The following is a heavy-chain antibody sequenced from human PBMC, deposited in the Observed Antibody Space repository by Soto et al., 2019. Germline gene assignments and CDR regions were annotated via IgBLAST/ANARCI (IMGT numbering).Heavy chain of an antibody. J-gene: IGHJ4*02. CDR3: AKGYYYDSSGYLDY. CDR1: GFTFSSYA. V-gene: IGHV3-23*01. D-gene: IGHD3-22*01. Sequence: WGSLRLSCAASGFTFSSYAIILVRHSPGKGLEWVSAISGSGGSTYYADSVKGRFTISRDNSKNTLYLQMNSLRAEDTAVYYCAKGYYYDSSGYLDYWGQGTLVTVSS. CDR2: ISGSGGST.